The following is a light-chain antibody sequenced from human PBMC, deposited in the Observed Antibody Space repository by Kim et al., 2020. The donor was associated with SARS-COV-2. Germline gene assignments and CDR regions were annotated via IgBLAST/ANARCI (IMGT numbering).Light chain of an antibody. Sequence: PGRTVAITLCSITVAVTGGHHPYWFQHKPGQAPRTLISDPSNKRSWAPARLSGSLLGGNAALTLSGALPEDEAEYYCLLYYNGYRIFGGETQLTVL. CDR1: TVAVTGGHH. V-gene: IGLV7-46*01. CDR3: LLYYNGYRI. CDR2: DPS. J-gene: IGLJ2*01.